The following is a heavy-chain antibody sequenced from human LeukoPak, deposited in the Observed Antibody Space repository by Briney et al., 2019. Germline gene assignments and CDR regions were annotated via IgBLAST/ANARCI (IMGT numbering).Heavy chain of an antibody. CDR2: IKQDGSEK. J-gene: IGHJ4*02. CDR1: GFTFSSYW. Sequence: GRSLRLSCAASGFTFSSYWMSWVRQAPGKGLEWVANIKQDGSEKYYVDSVKGRFTISRDNAKNSLYLQMNSLRTEDTAVYYCAREGLRYPGYFDYWGQGTLVTVSS. CDR3: AREGLRYPGYFDY. D-gene: IGHD5-12*01. V-gene: IGHV3-7*01.